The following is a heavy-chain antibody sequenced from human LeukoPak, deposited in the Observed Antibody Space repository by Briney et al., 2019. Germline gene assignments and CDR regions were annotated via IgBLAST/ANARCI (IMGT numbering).Heavy chain of an antibody. V-gene: IGHV5-51*01. CDR1: GFSFTSYW. Sequence: GESLKISCKGSGFSFTSYWIGWVRQVPGKGLEWMGIIYPGDSDTRYSPSFQGQVTISADKSISTAYLQWSSLKASDTAMYYCARRGSGWYGYYYYGMDVWGQGTTVTVSS. D-gene: IGHD6-19*01. J-gene: IGHJ6*02. CDR2: IYPGDSDT. CDR3: ARRGSGWYGYYYYGMDV.